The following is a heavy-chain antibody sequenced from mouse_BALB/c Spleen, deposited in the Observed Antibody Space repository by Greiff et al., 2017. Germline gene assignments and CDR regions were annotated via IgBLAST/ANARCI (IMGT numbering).Heavy chain of an antibody. D-gene: IGHD4-1*01. CDR1: GFTFSSFG. V-gene: IGHV5-17*02. Sequence: EVMLVESGGGLVQPGGSRKLSCAASGFTFSSFGMHWVRQAPEKGLEWVAYISSGSSTIYYADTVKGRFTISRDNPKNTLFLQMTSLRSEDTAMYYCARGTGTWFAYWGQGTLVTVSA. CDR2: ISSGSSTI. CDR3: ARGTGTWFAY. J-gene: IGHJ3*01.